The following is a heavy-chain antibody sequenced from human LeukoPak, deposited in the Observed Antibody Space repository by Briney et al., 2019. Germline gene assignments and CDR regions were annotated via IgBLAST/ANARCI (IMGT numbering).Heavy chain of an antibody. CDR1: GLTFSSPG. Sequence: GGSLSPSYAAYGLTFSSPGMHWVSHHPSKWLESLAVISYDGSNKYYADSVKGRFTISRDNSKNTLYLQMNSLRAEDTAVYYCAKEQPSIVASPGVAFDIWGQGTMVTVSS. D-gene: IGHD5-12*01. CDR2: ISYDGSNK. V-gene: IGHV3-30*18. J-gene: IGHJ3*02. CDR3: AKEQPSIVASPGVAFDI.